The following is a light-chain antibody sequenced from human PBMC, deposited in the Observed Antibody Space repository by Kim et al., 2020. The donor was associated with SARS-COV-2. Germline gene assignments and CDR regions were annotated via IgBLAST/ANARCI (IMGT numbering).Light chain of an antibody. CDR1: SIGSKS. V-gene: IGLV3-21*04. CDR2: YDS. CDR3: QGWDSSSDHVV. J-gene: IGLJ2*01. Sequence: ARGKAARITCGENSIGSKSVNWYQQKPGQAPVLVIFYDSDRPSAIPERFSGSSSENTATLTISRGEAGDEADYYCQGWDSSSDHVVFGGGTQLTVL.